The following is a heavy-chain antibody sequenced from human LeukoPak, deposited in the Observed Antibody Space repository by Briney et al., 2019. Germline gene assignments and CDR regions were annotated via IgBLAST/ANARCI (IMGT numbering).Heavy chain of an antibody. Sequence: GGSLRLSCAASGFTFTTFWMTWLRQAPGKGPKWVANIKHDGSETDYLDSVKGRFTISRDNAKNSLYLQMNNLRAEDTAVYYCARIGRDYGDYFDSWGQGTLVTVSS. CDR2: IKHDGSET. CDR3: ARIGRDYGDYFDS. CDR1: GFTFTTFW. J-gene: IGHJ4*02. V-gene: IGHV3-7*03. D-gene: IGHD4-17*01.